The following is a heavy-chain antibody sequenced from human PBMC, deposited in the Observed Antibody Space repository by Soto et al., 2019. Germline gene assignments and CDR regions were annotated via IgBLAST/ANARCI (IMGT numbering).Heavy chain of an antibody. Sequence: SVKVSCKASGFTFTSSVMQWVRQARGQRLEWIGWVVVGTGNTNYAQKFQERVTITRDMSTSTAYMELSSLRSEDTAVYYCATGPYSSSWYFDYWGQGTLVTVSS. J-gene: IGHJ4*02. D-gene: IGHD6-13*01. V-gene: IGHV1-58*02. CDR2: VVVGTGNT. CDR3: ATGPYSSSWYFDY. CDR1: GFTFTSSV.